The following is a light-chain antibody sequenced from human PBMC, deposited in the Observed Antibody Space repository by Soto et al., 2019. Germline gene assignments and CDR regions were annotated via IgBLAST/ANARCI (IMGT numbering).Light chain of an antibody. CDR3: QQYNSYSPKT. CDR1: QSIIKW. J-gene: IGKJ1*01. CDR2: KAS. V-gene: IGKV1-5*03. Sequence: DIQMTQSPPTLSASVGDRVTLTFRASQSIIKWLAWYQQKPGKAPKLLIYKASSLQSGVPSRFSGSGSGTEFTLTISSLQPDDFATYYCQQYNSYSPKTFGQGTKVDI.